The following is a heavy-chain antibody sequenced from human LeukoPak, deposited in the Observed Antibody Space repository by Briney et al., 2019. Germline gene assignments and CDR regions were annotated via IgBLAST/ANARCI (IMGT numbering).Heavy chain of an antibody. D-gene: IGHD2-2*01. V-gene: IGHV1-69*05. Sequence: SVKVSCKASGGTFSSYAISWVRQAPGQGLEWMGGIIPIFGTANYAQKFQGRVTITTDESTSTAYMELSSLRSEDTAVYYCARERSTRLGGRGWFYFDYWGQGTLVTVSS. CDR2: IIPIFGTA. CDR3: ARERSTRLGGRGWFYFDY. J-gene: IGHJ4*02. CDR1: GGTFSSYA.